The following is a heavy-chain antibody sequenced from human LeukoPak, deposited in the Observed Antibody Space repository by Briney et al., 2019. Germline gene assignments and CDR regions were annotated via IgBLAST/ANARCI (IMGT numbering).Heavy chain of an antibody. D-gene: IGHD3-10*01. J-gene: IGHJ4*02. Sequence: GESLKISCKGSGFANSWIGWVRQMPGKGLERMGIIYSADSDTRYSPSFQGQVTISADKSITTAYLQSRSLKASETAMYYCARHYYGFDYWGEGTLVTVSS. CDR1: GFANSW. CDR3: ARHYYGFDY. CDR2: IYSADSDT. V-gene: IGHV5-51*01.